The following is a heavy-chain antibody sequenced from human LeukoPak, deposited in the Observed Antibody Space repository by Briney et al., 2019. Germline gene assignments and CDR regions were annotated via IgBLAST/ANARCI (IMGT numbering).Heavy chain of an antibody. Sequence: GGSLRLSCVASGFTFSSYAMTWVRQAPGKGLEWVSAISGSGGSTYSADSVKGRFTISRDNSKNTLYLQMNSLRVEDTAVYYCAKVSTVTTWDYFAYWGQGTLATVSS. CDR1: GFTFSSYA. J-gene: IGHJ4*02. CDR3: AKVSTVTTWDYFAY. CDR2: ISGSGGST. D-gene: IGHD4-17*01. V-gene: IGHV3-23*01.